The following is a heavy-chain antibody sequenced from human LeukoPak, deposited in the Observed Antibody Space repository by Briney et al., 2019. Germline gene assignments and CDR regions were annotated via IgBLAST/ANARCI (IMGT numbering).Heavy chain of an antibody. CDR1: GFTFSSYW. J-gene: IGHJ4*02. V-gene: IGHV3-7*04. D-gene: IGHD6-19*01. CDR3: ARDRHGSSGWYGYYFDY. Sequence: GGSLRPSCAASGFTFSSYWMSWVRQAPGKGLEWVANIKQDGSEKYYVDSVKGRFTISRDNAKNSLYLQMNSLRAEDTAVYYCARDRHGSSGWYGYYFDYWGQGTLVTVSS. CDR2: IKQDGSEK.